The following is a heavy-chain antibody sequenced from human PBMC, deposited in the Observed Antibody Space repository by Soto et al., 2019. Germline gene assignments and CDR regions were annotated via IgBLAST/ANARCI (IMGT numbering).Heavy chain of an antibody. CDR2: IYYSGST. J-gene: IGHJ4*02. CDR3: ARARGARYFDY. V-gene: IGHV4-30-4*01. D-gene: IGHD2-15*01. CDR1: GGSISSGDYY. Sequence: QVQLQESGPGLVKPSQTLSLTCTVSGGSISSGDYYWSWIRQPPGKGLEWIGYIYYSGSTYYNPSLKXRXTXSXXTSKNQFPRKLSSVTAADTAVYYCARARGARYFDYWGQGTLVTVSS.